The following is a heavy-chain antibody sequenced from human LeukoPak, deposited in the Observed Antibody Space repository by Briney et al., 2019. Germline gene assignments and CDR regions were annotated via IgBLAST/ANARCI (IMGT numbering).Heavy chain of an antibody. CDR1: GFIFSSYT. J-gene: IGHJ4*02. Sequence: GGSLRLSCAASGFIFSSYTINWVRQAPGKGPEWVSPISSSSSYIYYADSVKGRFTISRDNARNSLYLQMNSLRAEDTAVYYCARDTLASRTTDYWGQGTLVTVSS. CDR3: ARDTLASRTTDY. V-gene: IGHV3-21*01. CDR2: ISSSSSYI. D-gene: IGHD1-1*01.